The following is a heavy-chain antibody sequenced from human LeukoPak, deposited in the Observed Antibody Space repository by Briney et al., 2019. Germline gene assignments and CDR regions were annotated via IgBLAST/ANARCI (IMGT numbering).Heavy chain of an antibody. D-gene: IGHD2-2*01. CDR2: IYSGGST. V-gene: IGHV3-53*01. J-gene: IGHJ3*02. Sequence: GGSLRLSCAASGFTVSSDYMSWVRQAPGKGLEWVSVIYSGGSTYYADSVKGRFTISRDNSKNTLYLQMNSLRAEDTAVYYCARTLLSGAFDIWGQGTMVTVSS. CDR1: GFTVSSDY. CDR3: ARTLLSGAFDI.